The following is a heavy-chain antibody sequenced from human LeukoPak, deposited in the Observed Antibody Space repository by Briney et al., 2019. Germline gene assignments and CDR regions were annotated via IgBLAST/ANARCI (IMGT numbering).Heavy chain of an antibody. CDR2: IIPIFGTA. J-gene: IGHJ4*02. Sequence: GASVKVSCKASGGTFSSYAISWVRQAPGQGLEWMGGIIPIFGTANYAQKFQGRVTITADESTSTAYMELSSLRSEDTAVYYCARTLTTVTTFKYWGQGTLVTVSS. CDR1: GGTFSSYA. D-gene: IGHD4-17*01. V-gene: IGHV1-69*13. CDR3: ARTLTTVTTFKY.